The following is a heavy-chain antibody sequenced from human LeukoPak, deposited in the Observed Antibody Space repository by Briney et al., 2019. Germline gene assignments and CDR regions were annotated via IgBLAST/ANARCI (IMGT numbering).Heavy chain of an antibody. V-gene: IGHV3-23*01. J-gene: IGHJ4*02. D-gene: IGHD1-26*01. Sequence: PGGSLRLSCAASGFTFSSYAMSWVRHAPGKGLEWVSAISGDGDATYYTDSVRGRFTISRDNSKNTLYLQMNSLRAEDTAVYYCAKDQKFLGSYFDYWGQGTLVTVSS. CDR2: ISGDGDAT. CDR1: GFTFSSYA. CDR3: AKDQKFLGSYFDY.